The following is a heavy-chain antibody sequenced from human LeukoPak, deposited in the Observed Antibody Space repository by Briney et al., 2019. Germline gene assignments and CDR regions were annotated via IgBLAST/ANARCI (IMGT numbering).Heavy chain of an antibody. CDR1: GGTFSSYA. CDR3: ARDRGSDYGGNSDAFDI. Sequence: SVKVSCKASGGTFSSYAISWVRQAPGQGLEWMGGIIPIFGTANYVQKFQGRVTITADESTSTAYMELSSLRSEDTAVYYCARDRGSDYGGNSDAFDIWGQGTMVTVSS. J-gene: IGHJ3*02. V-gene: IGHV1-69*01. D-gene: IGHD4-23*01. CDR2: IIPIFGTA.